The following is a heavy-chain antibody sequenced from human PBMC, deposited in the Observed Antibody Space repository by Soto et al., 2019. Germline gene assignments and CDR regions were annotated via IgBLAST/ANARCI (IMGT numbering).Heavy chain of an antibody. CDR2: MNPNSGNT. Sequence: ASVKVSCKASGYTFTSYDINWVRQATGQGLEWMGWMNPNSGNTGYAQKFQGRVTMTRNTSISTAYMELSSLRSEDTAVYYCVRRYYGSGSYFPTANWFDPWGQGTLVTVSS. V-gene: IGHV1-8*01. J-gene: IGHJ5*02. CDR3: VRRYYGSGSYFPTANWFDP. CDR1: GYTFTSYD. D-gene: IGHD3-10*01.